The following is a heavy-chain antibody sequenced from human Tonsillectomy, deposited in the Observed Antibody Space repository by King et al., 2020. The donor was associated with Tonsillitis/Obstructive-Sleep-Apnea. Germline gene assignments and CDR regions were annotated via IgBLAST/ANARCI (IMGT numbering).Heavy chain of an antibody. Sequence: VQLVESGGGVVQPGRSLRLSCAASGFTFSSYGMHWVRQAPGKGLEWVAVIWYDGSNKYYADSVKGRFTISRDNSKNTLYLQMNSLRAEDTAGYYCARDLQWLIFDNWGQGTLVTVSS. J-gene: IGHJ4*01. D-gene: IGHD3-3*01. CDR1: GFTFSSYG. CDR3: ARDLQWLIFDN. CDR2: IWYDGSNK. V-gene: IGHV3-33*01.